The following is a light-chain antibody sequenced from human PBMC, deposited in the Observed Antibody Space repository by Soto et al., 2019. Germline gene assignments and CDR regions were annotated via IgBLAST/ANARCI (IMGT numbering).Light chain of an antibody. CDR1: QSVRGNY. V-gene: IGKV3-20*01. CDR3: QQYDSSPLYT. Sequence: DIVLTQSPGTRSLSPGERATLSCRASQSVRGNYLAWYQQKPGQAPRLLIYGASSRATGIPDRFSGSGSGTDFTLTISRLEPGDFAVYYCQQYDSSPLYTFGQGTKLEIK. CDR2: GAS. J-gene: IGKJ2*01.